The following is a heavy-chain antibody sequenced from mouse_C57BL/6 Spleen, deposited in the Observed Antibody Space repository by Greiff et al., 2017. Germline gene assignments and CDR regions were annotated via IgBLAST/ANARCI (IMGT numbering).Heavy chain of an antibody. CDR3: AIYYDDGAY. V-gene: IGHV1-26*01. CDR2: INPNNGGT. J-gene: IGHJ3*01. CDR1: GYTFTDYY. Sequence: EVQGVESGPELVKPGASVKISCKASGYTFTDYYMNWVKQSHGKSLEWIGDINPNNGGTSYNQKFKGKATLTVNKSSSTAYMELRSLTSEDSAVYYCAIYYDDGAYWGQGTLVTVSA. D-gene: IGHD2-4*01.